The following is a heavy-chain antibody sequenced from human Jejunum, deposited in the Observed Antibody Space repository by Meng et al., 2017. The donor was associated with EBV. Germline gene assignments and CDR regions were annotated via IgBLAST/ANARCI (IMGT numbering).Heavy chain of an antibody. CDR1: CDSTSSSHW. CDR3: AKSNDYSLNS. D-gene: IGHD4-11*01. J-gene: IGHJ4*02. Sequence: QLQLQESGPGLVKPSGTLCLTCAVSCDSTSSSHWWSRVRQPPGKGLEWIGEMHPGGSTNYNPSLKSRVTISVDNSKNQFSLKLTSVTAADTAVYYCAKSNDYSLNSWGQGTLVTVSS. CDR2: MHPGGST. V-gene: IGHV4-4*02.